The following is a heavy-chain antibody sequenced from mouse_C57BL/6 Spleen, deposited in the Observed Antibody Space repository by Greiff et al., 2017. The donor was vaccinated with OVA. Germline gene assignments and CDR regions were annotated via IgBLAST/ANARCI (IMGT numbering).Heavy chain of an antibody. J-gene: IGHJ2*01. CDR2: IDPENGDT. V-gene: IGHV14-4*01. CDR1: GFNIKDDY. Sequence: EVQLVESGAELVRPGASVKLSCTASGFNIKDDYMHWVKQRPEQGLEWIGWIDPENGDTEYASKFQGKATITADTSSNTAYLQLSSLTSEDTAVYYCTTLYYGNYSYYFDYWGQGTTLTVSS. D-gene: IGHD2-1*01. CDR3: TTLYYGNYSYYFDY.